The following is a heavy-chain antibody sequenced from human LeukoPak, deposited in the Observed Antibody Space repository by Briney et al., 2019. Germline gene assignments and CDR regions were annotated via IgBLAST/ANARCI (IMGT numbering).Heavy chain of an antibody. CDR1: GFTFSSYA. V-gene: IGHV3-30*04. Sequence: PGRSLLLSCAASGFTFSSYAMHGVRPAPGKGLEGVAVISYDGSNKYYADSVKGRFTISRDNSKNTLYLQMNSLRAEDTAVYYCARDAYDSSGYPTKGYFDYWGQGTLVTVSS. J-gene: IGHJ4*02. CDR3: ARDAYDSSGYPTKGYFDY. CDR2: ISYDGSNK. D-gene: IGHD3-22*01.